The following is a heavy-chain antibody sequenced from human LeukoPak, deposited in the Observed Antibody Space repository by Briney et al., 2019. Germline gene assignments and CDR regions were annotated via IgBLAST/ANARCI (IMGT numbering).Heavy chain of an antibody. Sequence: GGSLRLSCAASGFTFDDYGMSWVRQAAGKGLEWVSGINWNGANTDYADSVKGRFTISRDNAKDSLYLQMNSLRAEDTALYYCARGFDGNFDYWGQGTLVTVSP. V-gene: IGHV3-20*04. CDR3: ARGFDGNFDY. CDR2: INWNGANT. D-gene: IGHD3-9*01. CDR1: GFTFDDYG. J-gene: IGHJ4*02.